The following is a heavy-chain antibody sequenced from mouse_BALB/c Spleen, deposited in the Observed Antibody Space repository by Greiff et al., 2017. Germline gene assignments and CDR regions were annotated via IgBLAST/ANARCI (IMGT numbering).Heavy chain of an antibody. J-gene: IGHJ3*01. CDR3: ARGGDYDGFAY. Sequence: DVKLQESGPELVKPGASVKISCKASGYSFTGYFMNWVMQSHGKSLEWIGRINPYNGDTFYNQKFKGKATLTVDKSSSTAHMELRSLASEDSAVYYCARGGDYDGFAYWGQGTLVTVSA. D-gene: IGHD2-4*01. CDR1: GYSFTGYF. V-gene: IGHV1-20*02. CDR2: INPYNGDT.